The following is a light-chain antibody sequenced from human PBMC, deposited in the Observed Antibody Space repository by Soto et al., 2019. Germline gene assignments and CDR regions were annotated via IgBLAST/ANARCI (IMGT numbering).Light chain of an antibody. V-gene: IGKV4-1*01. Sequence: DIVMTQSPDSLAVSLGERATINCKSSQSVLFSSNNNNYLAWYQQKPGQPPKLLIYWASTRESGVPDRFSGSGSVTDFTLTISTLQAEDVAVYYCQQYYGTPLTFGGGTKVEIK. J-gene: IGKJ4*01. CDR1: QSVLFSSNNNNY. CDR3: QQYYGTPLT. CDR2: WAS.